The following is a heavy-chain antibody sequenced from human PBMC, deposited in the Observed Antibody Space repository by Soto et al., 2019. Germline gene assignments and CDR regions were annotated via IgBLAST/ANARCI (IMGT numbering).Heavy chain of an antibody. V-gene: IGHV3-23*01. CDR1: GFTFNAYA. D-gene: IGHD3-16*01. Sequence: GGSLRLSCAASGFTFNAYAMNWVRQAPGKGLEWVSIISGSGGSTSYADSVKGRFTISRDNSKNMVYLQMNSLRADDTAVYYCAKTWALYYLDSWGQGTLVTVSS. CDR2: ISGSGGST. J-gene: IGHJ4*02. CDR3: AKTWALYYLDS.